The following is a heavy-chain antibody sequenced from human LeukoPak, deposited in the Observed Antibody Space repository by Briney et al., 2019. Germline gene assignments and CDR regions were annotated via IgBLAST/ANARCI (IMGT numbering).Heavy chain of an antibody. Sequence: GGSLRLSCAASGFTFDDYGMSWVRQAPGKGLEWVSGINWNGGSTGYADSVKGRFTVSRDNAKNSLYLQMNSLRAEDTALYYCARGYCSSTSCYTWFHDAFDIWGQGTMVTFSS. CDR3: ARGYCSSTSCYTWFHDAFDI. D-gene: IGHD2-2*02. CDR2: INWNGGST. J-gene: IGHJ3*02. CDR1: GFTFDDYG. V-gene: IGHV3-20*04.